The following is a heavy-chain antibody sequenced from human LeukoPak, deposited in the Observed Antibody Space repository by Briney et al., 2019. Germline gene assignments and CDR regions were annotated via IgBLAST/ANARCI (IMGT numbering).Heavy chain of an antibody. CDR1: GFTSDDYG. CDR3: ARGAYGSGSYGDNWFDP. D-gene: IGHD3-10*01. CDR2: IKQDGSGK. V-gene: IGHV3-7*01. J-gene: IGHJ5*02. Sequence: PGGSLRLSCAASGFTSDDYGMSWVRQAPGKGLEWVANIKQDGSGKYYVDTVKGRFTISRDNAKNSLYLQMNSLRAEDTAVYYCARGAYGSGSYGDNWFDPWGQGTLVTVSS.